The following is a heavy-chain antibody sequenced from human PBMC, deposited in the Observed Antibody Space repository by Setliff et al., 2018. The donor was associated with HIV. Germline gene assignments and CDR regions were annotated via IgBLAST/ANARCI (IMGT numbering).Heavy chain of an antibody. J-gene: IGHJ3*02. D-gene: IGHD3-3*01. CDR1: GNIFTTYG. V-gene: IGHV1-18*01. CDR3: AKDQDGLQFLEWLQPTFDI. CDR2: ISASNDNT. Sequence: ASVKVSCKASGNIFTTYGISWVRQAPGQGLEWMGWISASNDNTNYAQKFQGRVTMATDTSTNTAYMELRSLRSDDTAVYYCAKDQDGLQFLEWLQPTFDIWGQGTMVTVSS.